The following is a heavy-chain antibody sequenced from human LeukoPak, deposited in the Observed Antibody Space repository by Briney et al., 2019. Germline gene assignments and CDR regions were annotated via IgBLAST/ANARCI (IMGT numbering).Heavy chain of an antibody. V-gene: IGHV3-33*01. CDR3: ARVGSGSWPWAFDI. Sequence: GRSLRLSCAASGFSFSDYGMHWVRQAPGKGLEWVGVIWNDGSKKDYADFVKGRLTISRDNSKSTLYLQVNSLRAEDTAVYYCARVGSGSWPWAFDIWGQGTMVTVSP. CDR2: IWNDGSKK. D-gene: IGHD3-10*01. CDR1: GFSFSDYG. J-gene: IGHJ3*02.